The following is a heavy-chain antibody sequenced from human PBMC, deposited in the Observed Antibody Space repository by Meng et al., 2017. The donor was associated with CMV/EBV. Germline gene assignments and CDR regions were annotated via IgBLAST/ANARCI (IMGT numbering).Heavy chain of an antibody. D-gene: IGHD2-2*02. Sequence: GESLKISCAASGFTFSSYAMSWVRQAPGKGLEWVSVIYSGGSSTYYADSVKGRFTISRDNSKNTLYLQMNSLRVEDTAVYYCAKGWGYCSSTSCYRGAFLIDYWGQGTLVTVSS. CDR2: IYSGGSST. CDR1: GFTFSSYA. J-gene: IGHJ4*02. V-gene: IGHV3-23*03. CDR3: AKGWGYCSSTSCYRGAFLIDY.